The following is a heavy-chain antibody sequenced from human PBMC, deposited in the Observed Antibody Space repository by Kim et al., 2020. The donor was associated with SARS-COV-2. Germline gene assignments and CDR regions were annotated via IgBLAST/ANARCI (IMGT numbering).Heavy chain of an antibody. V-gene: IGHV3-23*01. Sequence: GGSLRLSCAASGFTFSDYAMSWVRQAPGKGLEWVSGISDTGGSTYYADSVKGRFTISRDKSKSTLYLQMNSLRAEDTAVYYCAKRHGTPSGSYDYWGQGILVTVSS. J-gene: IGHJ4*02. CDR2: ISDTGGST. CDR3: AKRHGTPSGSYDY. D-gene: IGHD1-26*01. CDR1: GFTFSDYA.